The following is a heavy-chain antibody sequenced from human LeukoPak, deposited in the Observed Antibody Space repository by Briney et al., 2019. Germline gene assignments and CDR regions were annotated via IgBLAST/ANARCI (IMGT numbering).Heavy chain of an antibody. J-gene: IGHJ4*02. CDR1: GFIFDDYG. V-gene: IGHV3-20*04. CDR3: APEDTAMVEHLDFDY. CDR2: INWNGGST. Sequence: GGSLRLSCAASGFIFDDYGMSWVRQVPGKGLEWVSGINWNGGSTGYADSVKGRFTISRDNAKNSLYLQMDSLRAEDTAVYYCAPEDTAMVEHLDFDYWGQGTLVTVSS. D-gene: IGHD5-18*01.